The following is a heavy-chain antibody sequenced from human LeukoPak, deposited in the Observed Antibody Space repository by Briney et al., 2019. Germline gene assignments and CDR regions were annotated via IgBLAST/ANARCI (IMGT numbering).Heavy chain of an antibody. J-gene: IGHJ4*02. CDR3: AREPFHYDFWSGYYRASFDY. CDR2: ISGSGGST. Sequence: GGSLRLSCAASGFTFSSYAMSWVRQAPGKGLEWVSAISGSGGSTYYADSVKGRFTISRDNSKNTLYLQMNSLRAEDTAVYYCAREPFHYDFWSGYYRASFDYWGQGTLVTVSS. D-gene: IGHD3-3*01. V-gene: IGHV3-23*01. CDR1: GFTFSSYA.